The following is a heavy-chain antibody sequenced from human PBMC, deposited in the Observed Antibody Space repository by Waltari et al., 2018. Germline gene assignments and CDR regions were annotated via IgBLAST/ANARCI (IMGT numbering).Heavy chain of an antibody. CDR1: GFNLHNGW. V-gene: IGHV3-7*01. CDR3: ARTYGGGY. CDR2: IKEDGTEK. D-gene: IGHD4-17*01. J-gene: IGHJ4*02. Sequence: EVQLVESGGGLVQPGGSLRRSCIVSGFNLHNGWVSWVRQAPGKGLEWVANIKEDGTEKHYVDSVKGRFTISRDNAKNSLFLQMNNLRVEDTAVYYCARTYGGGYWGQGTLVTVSS.